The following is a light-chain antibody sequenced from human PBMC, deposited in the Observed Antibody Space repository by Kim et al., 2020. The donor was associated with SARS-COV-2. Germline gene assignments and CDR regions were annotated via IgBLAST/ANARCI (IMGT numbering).Light chain of an antibody. V-gene: IGKV1-5*03. J-gene: IGKJ1*01. CDR2: KAS. Sequence: DIQMTQSPSTLSASVGDRVTITCRASQNISGWLAWYQQKPGKPPKLLIHKASTLESGVTSRFTGSGSGTDFTLTIDSLQPDDLATYSSDQYNRYSTFGHGTKVDIK. CDR1: QNISGW. CDR3: DQYNRYST.